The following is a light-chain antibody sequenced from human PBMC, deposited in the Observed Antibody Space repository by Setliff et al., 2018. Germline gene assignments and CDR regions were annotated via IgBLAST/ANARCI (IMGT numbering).Light chain of an antibody. Sequence: QSVLSQPASVSGSPGQSITIPCSGTSSDVGAYDLVSWYKQHPGKAPKLIISDASNRPSGVSNRFSGSKSGNTASLTISGLQAEDEADYYCSAYTSSSTYVFGTGTRSPS. CDR3: SAYTSSSTYV. J-gene: IGLJ1*01. CDR1: SSDVGAYDL. V-gene: IGLV2-14*03. CDR2: DAS.